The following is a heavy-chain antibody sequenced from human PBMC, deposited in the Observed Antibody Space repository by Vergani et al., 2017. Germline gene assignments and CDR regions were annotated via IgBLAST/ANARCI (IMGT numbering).Heavy chain of an antibody. V-gene: IGHV3-33*01. CDR1: GFTFSTYA. D-gene: IGHD2-21*01. CDR2: IYYDGSKK. Sequence: QVQLVESGGGVVQPGRSLRLSCTSSGFTFSTYAMHWVRQAPGKGLEWVAIIYYDGSKKYYADSVQGRFTISRDNSRNTLDLLMSSLRAVDTAIYYCVREGSYCGSTTCRNPSYVYYYHMDVWGEGTTVTVSS. CDR3: VREGSYCGSTTCRNPSYVYYYHMDV. J-gene: IGHJ6*03.